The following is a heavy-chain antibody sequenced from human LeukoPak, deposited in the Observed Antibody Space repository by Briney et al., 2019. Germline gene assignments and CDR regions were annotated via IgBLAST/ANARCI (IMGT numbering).Heavy chain of an antibody. Sequence: SETLSLTCTVSGGPIRDFYWSWIRLPPGKGLEWIGYTYYSGSTSYNPSLESRVAISVDMSKSQFSLELSSVTAADTAIYYCTRHKRWLQFPDAFDVWGQGTMVTVSS. J-gene: IGHJ3*01. D-gene: IGHD5-24*01. CDR3: TRHKRWLQFPDAFDV. CDR2: TYYSGST. V-gene: IGHV4-59*08. CDR1: GGPIRDFY.